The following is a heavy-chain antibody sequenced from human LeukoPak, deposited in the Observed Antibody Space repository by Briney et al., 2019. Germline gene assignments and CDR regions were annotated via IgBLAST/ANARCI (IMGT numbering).Heavy chain of an antibody. Sequence: SETLSLTCTVSGGSISSYSWSWIRQPPGKGLEWIGYIYHSGSTYYNPSLKSRVTISVDRSKNQFSLKLSSVTAADTAVYYCARGATMVRGVTYYFDYWGQGTLVTVSS. J-gene: IGHJ4*02. CDR3: ARGATMVRGVTYYFDY. CDR1: GGSISSYS. D-gene: IGHD3-10*01. CDR2: IYHSGST. V-gene: IGHV4-30-2*01.